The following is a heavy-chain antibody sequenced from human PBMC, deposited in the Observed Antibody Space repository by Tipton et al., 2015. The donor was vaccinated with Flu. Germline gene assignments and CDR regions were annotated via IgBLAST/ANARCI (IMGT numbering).Heavy chain of an antibody. CDR2: VYFSGSN. CDR1: GGPISRHY. CDR3: ARDLIGGILWCFDL. V-gene: IGHV4-4*07. D-gene: IGHD3-16*01. J-gene: IGHJ2*01. Sequence: TLSLTCTVSGGPISRHYWNWIRQPAGKGLEWIGRVYFSGSNNYNPSLGSRVTVSVDTSKSQVSLKLSFVTAADTAVYYCARDLIGGILWCFDLWGRGTLVTLSS.